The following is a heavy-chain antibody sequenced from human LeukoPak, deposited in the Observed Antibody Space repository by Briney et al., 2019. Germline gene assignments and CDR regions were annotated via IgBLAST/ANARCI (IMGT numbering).Heavy chain of an antibody. CDR3: ARGSQGVLRYLDY. Sequence: PSETLSLTCIVSGDSISSYYWSWIRQPPGKGLEWIGEINHSGSTNYNPSLKSRVTISVDTSKNQFSLKLNSVTAADTAVYYCARGSQGVLRYLDYWGQGTLVTVSS. CDR1: GDSISSYY. J-gene: IGHJ4*02. CDR2: INHSGST. V-gene: IGHV4-34*01. D-gene: IGHD3-9*01.